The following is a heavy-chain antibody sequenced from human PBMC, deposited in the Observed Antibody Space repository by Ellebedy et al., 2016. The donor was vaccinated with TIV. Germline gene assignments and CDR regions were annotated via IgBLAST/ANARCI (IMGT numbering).Heavy chain of an antibody. J-gene: IGHJ4*02. CDR2: IKSKSDAGTR. D-gene: IGHD3-10*01. CDR1: GFSFTDAW. CDR3: AAGVGRTDFDY. V-gene: IGHV3-15*01. Sequence: GESLKISCAASGFSFTDAWMSWVRQAPGKGLEWVGRIKSKSDAGTRDFAAPAKGRFIISRDDSKNTVYLQMTNLKIEDTAVYFCAAGVGRTDFDYWGQGTMVTVSS.